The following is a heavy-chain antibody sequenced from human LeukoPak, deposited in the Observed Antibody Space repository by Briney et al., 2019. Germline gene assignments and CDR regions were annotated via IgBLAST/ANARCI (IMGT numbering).Heavy chain of an antibody. V-gene: IGHV3-23*01. CDR1: GFTFSSFE. CDR2: ISGSGGST. D-gene: IGHD6-19*01. J-gene: IGHJ5*02. Sequence: GGSLRLSCAASGFTFSSFEMNWVRQAPGKGLEWVSAISGSGGSTYYADSVKGRFTISRDNSKNTLYLQMNSLRAEDTAVYYCAKDPRYSSGWYSYNWFDPWGQGTLVTVSS. CDR3: AKDPRYSSGWYSYNWFDP.